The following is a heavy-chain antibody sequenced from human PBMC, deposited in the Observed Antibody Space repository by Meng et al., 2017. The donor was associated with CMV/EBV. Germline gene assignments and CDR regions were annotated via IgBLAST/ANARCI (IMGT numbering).Heavy chain of an antibody. J-gene: IGHJ4*02. CDR2: ISGSGGST. Sequence: ESLKISCAASGFTFSSYAMSWVRQAPGKGLEWVSAISGSGGSTYYADSVKGRFTISRDNSKNTLYLQMNSLRAEDTAVYYCAKDRGEYSSSSEVDYWGQGTLVTVSS. CDR1: GFTFSSYA. D-gene: IGHD6-6*01. V-gene: IGHV3-23*01. CDR3: AKDRGEYSSSSEVDY.